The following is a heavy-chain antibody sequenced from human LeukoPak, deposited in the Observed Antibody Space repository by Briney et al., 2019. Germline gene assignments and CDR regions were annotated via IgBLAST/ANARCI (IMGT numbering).Heavy chain of an antibody. Sequence: GGSLRLSCAASGFTFSGSAMHWVRQASGKGLEWVGRIRSKANSYATAYAASVKGRFTISRDDSKNTAYLQMNSLKTEDTAVYYCTRQGIPTTVTRVASVYYYGMDVWGQGTTVTVSS. CDR2: IRSKANSYAT. D-gene: IGHD4-17*01. CDR1: GFTFSGSA. J-gene: IGHJ6*02. V-gene: IGHV3-73*01. CDR3: TRQGIPTTVTRVASVYYYGMDV.